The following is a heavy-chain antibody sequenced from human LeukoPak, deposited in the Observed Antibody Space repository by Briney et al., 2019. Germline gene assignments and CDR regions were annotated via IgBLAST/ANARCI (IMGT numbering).Heavy chain of an antibody. V-gene: IGHV1-18*01. J-gene: IGHJ4*02. CDR1: GYTFTSYG. CDR2: ISAYNGNT. Sequence: ASVNVSCQASGYTFTSYGISWVRQAPGQGLEWMGWISAYNGNTNYAQKLQGRVTMTTDTSTSKAYMELRSLRSDDTGVYYCARVGTYYYDSSGYYYSGIGLGYFDYWGQGTLVTVSS. CDR3: ARVGTYYYDSSGYYYSGIGLGYFDY. D-gene: IGHD3-22*01.